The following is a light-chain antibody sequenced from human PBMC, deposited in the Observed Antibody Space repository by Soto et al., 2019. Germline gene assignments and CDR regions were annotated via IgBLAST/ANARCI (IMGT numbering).Light chain of an antibody. CDR1: QSLSSS. V-gene: IGKV3-15*01. CDR3: LQYFRWRT. J-gene: IGKJ1*01. Sequence: EIVMTQSPATLSVSPGERATLSCRANQSLSSSLAWYQQKPGQAPRLLIYDASTRATDIPARFSGSGSGTEFTLTISSLQPEDSAVYYCLQYFRWRTFGQGTKVEIK. CDR2: DAS.